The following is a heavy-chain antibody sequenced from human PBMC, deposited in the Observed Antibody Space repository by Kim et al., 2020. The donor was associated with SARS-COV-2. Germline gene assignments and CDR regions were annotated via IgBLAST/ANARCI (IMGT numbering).Heavy chain of an antibody. D-gene: IGHD2-8*01. CDR1: GFTFSSYA. Sequence: GGSLRLSCAASGFTFSSYAMSWVRQAPGKGLEWVSAISGSGGSTYYADSVKGRFTISRDNSKNTLYLQMKSLRAEDTAVYYCANLNTNGVRPPPDWFDPWGQGTLVTVSS. CDR3: ANLNTNGVRPPPDWFDP. V-gene: IGHV3-23*01. J-gene: IGHJ5*02. CDR2: ISGSGGST.